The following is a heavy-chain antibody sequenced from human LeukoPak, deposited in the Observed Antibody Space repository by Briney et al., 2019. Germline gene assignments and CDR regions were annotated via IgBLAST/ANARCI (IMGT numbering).Heavy chain of an antibody. CDR1: GFTFSSYG. V-gene: IGHV3-30*02. J-gene: IGHJ4*02. CDR3: AKDLYSSSWYVEY. CDR2: IPYDGSDI. D-gene: IGHD6-13*01. Sequence: GGSLRLSCAASGFTFSSYGMHWVRQAPGKGLEWVAFIPYDGSDIYYADSVQGRFTISRDNSENTLYLQMNSLRAEDTAVYYCAKDLYSSSWYVEYWGQGTLVTVSS.